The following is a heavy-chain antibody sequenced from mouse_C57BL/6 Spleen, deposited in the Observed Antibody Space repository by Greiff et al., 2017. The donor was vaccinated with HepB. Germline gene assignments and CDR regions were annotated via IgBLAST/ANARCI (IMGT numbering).Heavy chain of an antibody. D-gene: IGHD3-2*02. CDR2: IYPGDGDT. CDR1: GYAFSSSW. Sequence: VKLQESGPELVKPGASVKISCKASGYAFSSSWMNWVKQRPGKGLEWIGRIYPGDGDTNYNGKFKGKATLTADKSSSTAYMQLSSLTSEDSAVYFCARRQLRLPYYAMDYWGQGTSVTVSS. CDR3: ARRQLRLPYYAMDY. V-gene: IGHV1-82*01. J-gene: IGHJ4*01.